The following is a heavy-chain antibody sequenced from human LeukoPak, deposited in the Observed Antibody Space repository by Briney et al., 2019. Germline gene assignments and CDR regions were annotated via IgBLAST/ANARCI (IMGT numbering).Heavy chain of an antibody. CDR2: INHSGST. J-gene: IGHJ3*02. V-gene: IGHV4-30-2*01. Sequence: SQTLSLTCTVSGGSISSGGYYWSWIRQPPGKGLEWIGEINHSGSTNYNPSLKSRVTISVDTSKNQFSLKLSSVTAADTAVYYCARAPLRYFDWLLWGAFDIWGQGTMVTVSS. CDR3: ARAPLRYFDWLLWGAFDI. D-gene: IGHD3-9*01. CDR1: GGSISSGGYY.